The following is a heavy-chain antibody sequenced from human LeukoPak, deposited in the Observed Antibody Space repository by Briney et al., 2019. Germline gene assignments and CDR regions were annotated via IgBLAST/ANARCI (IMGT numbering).Heavy chain of an antibody. V-gene: IGHV4-38-2*01. CDR3: ASGYNWNYILGH. CDR1: GYSISSGYY. J-gene: IGHJ4*02. Sequence: SETLSLTCAVSGYSISSGYYWGWIRQPPGKGLEWIGSIYHSGSTYYNPSLKSRVTISVDTSKNQFSLKLSSVTAADTAVYYCASGYNWNYILGHWGQGTLVTVSS. CDR2: IYHSGST. D-gene: IGHD1-7*01.